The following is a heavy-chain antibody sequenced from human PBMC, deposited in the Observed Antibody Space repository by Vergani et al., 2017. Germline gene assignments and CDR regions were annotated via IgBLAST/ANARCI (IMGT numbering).Heavy chain of an antibody. CDR3: ARDRAVTMGEYYFDY. CDR2: IIPIFGTT. J-gene: IGHJ4*02. D-gene: IGHD4-17*01. CDR1: GGTFSSNS. Sequence: QGQLAQSGAEVKKPGSSVKVSCKASGGTFSSNSISWVRQAPGQGLEWMGRIIPIFGTTSYAQKFQGRVTILADESTSTAYMELSSLRSEDTAVYYCARDRAVTMGEYYFDYWGQGTLVTVSS. V-gene: IGHV1-69*13.